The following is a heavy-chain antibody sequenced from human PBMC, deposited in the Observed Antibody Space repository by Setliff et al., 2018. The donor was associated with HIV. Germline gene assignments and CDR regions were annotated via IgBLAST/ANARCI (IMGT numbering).Heavy chain of an antibody. V-gene: IGHV4-61*05. J-gene: IGHJ6*02. CDR3: ARPGSSSYYYAMDV. CDR1: GGSISSSSYY. Sequence: SETLSLTCTVSGGSISSSSYYWGWIRQPPGKGLEWIGEIYHDGSTNYNPSLRSRVTISVDTSQNQFSLKLRSVTAADTGVYYCARPGSSSYYYAMDVWGLGTTVTVSS. CDR2: IYHDGST. D-gene: IGHD3-10*01.